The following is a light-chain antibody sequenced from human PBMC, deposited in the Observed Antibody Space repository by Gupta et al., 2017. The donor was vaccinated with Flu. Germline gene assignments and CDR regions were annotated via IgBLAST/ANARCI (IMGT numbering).Light chain of an antibody. CDR2: LGS. CDR3: MQALQTPRT. Sequence: DIVMTQSPLSLPVTPGEPASIPCRSSQSLLHSNGYNYLYWYLQKPGQSPQLLIYLGSNRASGVPDRFSGSGSGTDFTLKISRVEAEDVGVYYCMQALQTPRTFGGGTKVEIK. CDR1: QSLLHSNGYNY. V-gene: IGKV2-28*01. J-gene: IGKJ4*01.